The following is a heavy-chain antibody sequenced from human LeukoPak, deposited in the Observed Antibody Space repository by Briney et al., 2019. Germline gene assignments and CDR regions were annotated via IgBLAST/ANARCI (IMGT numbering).Heavy chain of an antibody. Sequence: SETLSLTCTVSGGSISSYYWSWIRQPPGKGLEWIGYIYYSGSTNYNPSLKSRVTISVDTSKNQFSLKLSSVTAADTAVYYCASRIQLWGPLDYWGQGTLVTVSS. V-gene: IGHV4-59*01. D-gene: IGHD5-18*01. CDR1: GGSISSYY. CDR2: IYYSGST. CDR3: ASRIQLWGPLDY. J-gene: IGHJ4*02.